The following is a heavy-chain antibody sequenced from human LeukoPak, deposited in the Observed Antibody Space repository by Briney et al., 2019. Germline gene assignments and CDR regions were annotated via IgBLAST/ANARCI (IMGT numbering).Heavy chain of an antibody. CDR2: ISAYNGNT. CDR3: ARDSREHYYDSSGYCVN. J-gene: IGHJ4*02. Sequence: ASVKVSCKASGYTFTSYGIIWVRQAPGQGLEWMGWISAYNGNTNYAQKLQGRVTMTTDTSTSTAYMELRSLRSDDTAVYYCARDSREHYYDSSGYCVNWGQGTLVTVSS. D-gene: IGHD3-22*01. CDR1: GYTFTSYG. V-gene: IGHV1-18*01.